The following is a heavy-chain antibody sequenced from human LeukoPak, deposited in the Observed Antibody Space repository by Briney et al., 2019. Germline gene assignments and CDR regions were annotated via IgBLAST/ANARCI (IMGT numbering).Heavy chain of an antibody. Sequence: GALVKVSCKASGYIFTSYVLHWVRQAPRQGLEWMGWINTNTGNPTYAQGFTGRFVFSLDTSVSTAYLQISSLKADDTAMYYCARGDYETHGYQTRWGQGTLVTVSS. J-gene: IGHJ4*02. CDR3: ARGDYETHGYQTR. CDR2: INTNTGNP. V-gene: IGHV7-4-1*02. D-gene: IGHD3-22*01. CDR1: GYIFTSYV.